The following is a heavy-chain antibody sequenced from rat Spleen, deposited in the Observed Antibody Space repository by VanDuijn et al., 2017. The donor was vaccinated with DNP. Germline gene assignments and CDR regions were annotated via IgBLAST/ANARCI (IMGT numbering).Heavy chain of an antibody. Sequence: EVQLVESGGGLVQPGGSLKLSCVASGFTFSSYWMTWIRQVPGKGLEWVASISNGDGNTYYRDSVKGRFTISRDNAKNTQYLQMDSLRSEDTATYYCTRWGFMDAWGQGISVTVSS. D-gene: IGHD4-3*01. CDR2: ISNGDGNT. CDR1: GFTFSSYW. V-gene: IGHV5-31*01. CDR3: TRWGFMDA. J-gene: IGHJ4*01.